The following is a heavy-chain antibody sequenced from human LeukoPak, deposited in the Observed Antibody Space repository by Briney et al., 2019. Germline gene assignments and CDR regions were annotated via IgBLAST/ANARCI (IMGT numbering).Heavy chain of an antibody. CDR3: ASAMVRGAGANWFDP. Sequence: ASVKVSCKASGGTFSSYAISWVRQAPGQGLEWMGGIIPIFGTANYAQKFQGRVTITADESTSTAYMELSSLRSEDTAVYYCASAMVRGAGANWFDPWGQGTLVTVSS. D-gene: IGHD3-10*01. V-gene: IGHV1-69*01. CDR1: GGTFSSYA. J-gene: IGHJ5*02. CDR2: IIPIFGTA.